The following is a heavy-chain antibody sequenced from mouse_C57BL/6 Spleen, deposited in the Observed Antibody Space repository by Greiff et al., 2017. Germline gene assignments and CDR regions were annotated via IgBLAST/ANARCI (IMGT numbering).Heavy chain of an antibody. Sequence: ESGAELVKPGASVKISCKASGYAFSSYWMNWVKQRPGKGLEWIGQIYPGDGDTNYNGKFKGKATLTADKSSSTAYMQLSSLTSEDSAVYFCARWYYGSPWYFDVWGTGTTVTVSS. D-gene: IGHD1-1*01. J-gene: IGHJ1*03. V-gene: IGHV1-80*01. CDR2: IYPGDGDT. CDR1: GYAFSSYW. CDR3: ARWYYGSPWYFDV.